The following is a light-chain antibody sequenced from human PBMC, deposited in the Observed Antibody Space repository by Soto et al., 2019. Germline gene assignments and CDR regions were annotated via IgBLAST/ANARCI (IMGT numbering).Light chain of an antibody. CDR3: CSYAASNTLYV. CDR2: EAF. CDR1: SSNVGSYNL. Sequence: QSALNQPASLSGSPGQAITIPCNGTSSNVGSYNLVSWYQQHPGTAPKLMIYEAFKRPSGVSNRFSGSKSGDTASLTISGFQADDEADYYCCSYAASNTLYVFGTGTEVTV. J-gene: IGLJ1*01. V-gene: IGLV2-23*01.